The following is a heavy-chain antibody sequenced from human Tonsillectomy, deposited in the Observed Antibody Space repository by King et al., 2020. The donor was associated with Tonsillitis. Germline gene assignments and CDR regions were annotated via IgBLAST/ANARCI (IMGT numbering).Heavy chain of an antibody. D-gene: IGHD2/OR15-2a*01. CDR3: ARGINVYYYYYYMDV. Sequence: VQLQESGPGLVKPSETLSLTCSVSGGSINSYYWSWIRQPPGKGLEWIGCIFYSGSTNDNPSLKSRVSMSVDTSKNQFSLNLISVTAADTAVYYCARGINVYYYYYYMDVWGKGTTVTVSS. V-gene: IGHV4-59*01. CDR1: GGSINSYY. J-gene: IGHJ6*03. CDR2: IFYSGST.